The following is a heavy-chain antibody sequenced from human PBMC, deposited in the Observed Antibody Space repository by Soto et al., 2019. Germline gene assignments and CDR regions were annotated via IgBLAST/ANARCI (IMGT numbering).Heavy chain of an antibody. CDR1: GFTFSRYV. CDR3: ARGPRAPPPHDYGMDV. V-gene: IGHV3-23*01. Sequence: EVQLLESGGGLVQPGGALRLCCAASGFTFSRYVMICVRHARGEGREGVSGISGSGGNTYYADSVKGRFTISRDNSKNTLYLQMNSLRAEDTAVYYCARGPRAPPPHDYGMDVWGHGTTVTVSS. J-gene: IGHJ6*02. CDR2: ISGSGGNT.